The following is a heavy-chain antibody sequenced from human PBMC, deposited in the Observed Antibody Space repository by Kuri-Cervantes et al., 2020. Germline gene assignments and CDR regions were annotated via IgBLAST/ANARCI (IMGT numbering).Heavy chain of an antibody. V-gene: IGHV1-18*01. CDR1: GYTFTSYG. CDR3: ARGYCSSTSCYIDY. Sequence: ASVKVSCKASGYTFTSYGISWVRQAPGQGLEWMGWISAYNGNTNYAQKLQGRVTMTTDTSTSTAYMELSSQRSEDTAVYYCARGYCSSTSCYIDYWGQGTLVTVSS. J-gene: IGHJ4*02. CDR2: ISAYNGNT. D-gene: IGHD2-2*02.